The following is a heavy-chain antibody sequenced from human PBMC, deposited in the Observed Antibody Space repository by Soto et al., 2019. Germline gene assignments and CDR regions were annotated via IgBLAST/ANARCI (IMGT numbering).Heavy chain of an antibody. CDR1: GFTFSSYA. Sequence: GGSLRLSCAASGFTFSSYAMSWVRQAPGKGLEWVSAISGSGGCTYYADSVKGRFTISRDNSKNTLYLQMNRLRAEYTAVYFCAKDRAKYSDFWSGYYHTAYSFDNWGQGTLVTVSS. CDR2: ISGSGGCT. J-gene: IGHJ4*02. CDR3: AKDRAKYSDFWSGYYHTAYSFDN. V-gene: IGHV3-23*01. D-gene: IGHD3-3*01.